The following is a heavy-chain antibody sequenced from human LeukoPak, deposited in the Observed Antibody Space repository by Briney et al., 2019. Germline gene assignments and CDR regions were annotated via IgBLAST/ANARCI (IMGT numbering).Heavy chain of an antibody. CDR2: ISGSGGST. CDR1: GFTFSSYA. Sequence: GGSLRLSCAASGFTFSSYAMSWVRQAPGKGLEWVSAISGSGGSTYYADSVKGRFTISRDNTKNSLYLQMNSLGVEDTAVYYCARDGYIDSCDYWGRGTLVTVSA. J-gene: IGHJ4*02. D-gene: IGHD3-22*01. CDR3: ARDGYIDSCDY. V-gene: IGHV3-23*01.